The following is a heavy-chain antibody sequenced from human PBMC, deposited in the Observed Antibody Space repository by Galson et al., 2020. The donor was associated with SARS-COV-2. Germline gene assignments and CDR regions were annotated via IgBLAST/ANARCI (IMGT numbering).Heavy chain of an antibody. D-gene: IGHD3-22*01. CDR2: IKSKTDGGTT. Sequence: GGSLRLSCAASGFTFSNAWMSWVRQAPGKGLEWVGRIKSKTDGGTTDYAAPVKGRFTISRDDSKNTLYLQMNSLKTEDTAVYYCTTPAYYYYDSSGYYYYGMDVWGQGTTVTVSS. CDR3: TTPAYYYYDSSGYYYYGMDV. J-gene: IGHJ6*02. CDR1: GFTFSNAW. V-gene: IGHV3-15*01.